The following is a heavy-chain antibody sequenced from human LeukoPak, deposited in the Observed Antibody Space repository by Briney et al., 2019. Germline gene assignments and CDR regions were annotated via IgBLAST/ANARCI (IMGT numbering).Heavy chain of an antibody. CDR2: IYYSGST. CDR1: GGSISSYY. CDR3: ARYTDPSHTVVGPYDAFDI. Sequence: PSETLSLTCTVSGGSISSYYWSWIRQPPGKGLERIGYIYYSGSTNYNPSLKSRVTISVDTSKNQFSLKLRSVTAADTAVYYCARYTDPSHTVVGPYDAFDIWGQGTMVTVSS. J-gene: IGHJ3*02. V-gene: IGHV4-59*01. D-gene: IGHD6-19*01.